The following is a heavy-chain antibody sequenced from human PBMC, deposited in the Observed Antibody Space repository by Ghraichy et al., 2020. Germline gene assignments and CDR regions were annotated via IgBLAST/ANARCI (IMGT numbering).Heavy chain of an antibody. Sequence: GGSLRLSCAASGFTFSSYAMSWVRQAPGKGLEWVSAISGSGGSTYYADSVKGRFTISRHNSKNTLYLQMNSRRAEDMAVYYCEKTLLWFGELDYWGQGSLVTV. CDR2: ISGSGGST. CDR3: EKTLLWFGELDY. J-gene: IGHJ4*02. CDR1: GFTFSSYA. D-gene: IGHD3-10*01. V-gene: IGHV3-23*01.